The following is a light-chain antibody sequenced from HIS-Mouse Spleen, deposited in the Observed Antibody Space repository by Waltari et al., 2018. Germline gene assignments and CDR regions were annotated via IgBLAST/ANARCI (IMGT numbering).Light chain of an antibody. CDR1: SSDVGSHNL. CDR3: CSYAGSSTYWV. Sequence: QSALTQPASVSGSPGQSITISCTGTSSDVGSHNLVSWYQQHPGKAPKLRIYEGSKRPSGVSNRFSGSKSGNTASLTISGLQAEDEADYYCCSYAGSSTYWVFGGGTKLTVL. CDR2: EGS. J-gene: IGLJ3*02. V-gene: IGLV2-23*01.